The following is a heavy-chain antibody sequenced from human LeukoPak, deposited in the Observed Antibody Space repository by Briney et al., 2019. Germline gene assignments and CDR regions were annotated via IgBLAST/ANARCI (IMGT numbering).Heavy chain of an antibody. CDR3: ARGGYSYGYDDDFDY. Sequence: SETLSLTCTVSVGSISSYYWSWLRQPPGKGLEGIGYIYNSGRTKYNPSLKSRVTISVDTAKNQFSLKLSYVTAADTAVYYCARGGYSYGYDDDFDYWGQGALVTVSS. J-gene: IGHJ4*02. V-gene: IGHV4-59*01. CDR2: IYNSGRT. CDR1: VGSISSYY. D-gene: IGHD5-18*01.